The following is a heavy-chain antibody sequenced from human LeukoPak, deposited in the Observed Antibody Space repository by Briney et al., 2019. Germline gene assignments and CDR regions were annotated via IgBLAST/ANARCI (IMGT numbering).Heavy chain of an antibody. CDR3: ARGYYDSSAYYSADY. V-gene: IGHV1-18*01. D-gene: IGHD3-22*01. CDR1: GYTFTSYV. J-gene: IGHJ4*02. CDR2: ISTYNGNT. Sequence: ASVKVSCKASGYTFTSYVISWVRQAPGQGLEWMGWISTYNGNTNYAQKLQGRVTMTTDTSTNTAYLELTGLRSDDTAVYYCARGYYDSSAYYSADYWGQGTLVTVSS.